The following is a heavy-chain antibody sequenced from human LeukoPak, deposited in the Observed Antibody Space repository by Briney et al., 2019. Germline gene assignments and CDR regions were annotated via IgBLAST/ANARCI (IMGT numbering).Heavy chain of an antibody. CDR2: INPRGGSA. CDR1: GYTFTSFF. V-gene: IGHV1-46*01. Sequence: ASVKVSCKASGYTFTSFFMHWVRQAPGQGLEWMGIINPRGGSATSAQRFQGRLTVTRDTSTSTVYMELSSLTSEDTSVYYCARDYHGSGSLTTFDSWGQGTLVTVSS. CDR3: ARDYHGSGSLTTFDS. J-gene: IGHJ4*02. D-gene: IGHD3-10*01.